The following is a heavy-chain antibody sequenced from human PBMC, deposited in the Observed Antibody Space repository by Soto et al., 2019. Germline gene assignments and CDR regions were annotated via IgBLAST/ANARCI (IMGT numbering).Heavy chain of an antibody. CDR3: AKDITPYYYGSGSPY. CDR1: GFTFSSYA. Sequence: PGRSLRVSCGASGFTFSSYAMSCVRKAPGKGLEWVSAISGSGGSTYYADSVKGRFTISRDNSKNTLYLQMNSLRAEDTAVYYCAKDITPYYYGSGSPYWGQGTLVTVSS. J-gene: IGHJ4*02. D-gene: IGHD3-10*01. V-gene: IGHV3-23*01. CDR2: ISGSGGST.